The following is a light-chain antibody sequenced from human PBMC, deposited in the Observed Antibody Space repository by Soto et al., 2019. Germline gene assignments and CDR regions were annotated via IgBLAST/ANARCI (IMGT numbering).Light chain of an antibody. CDR1: QSVGKNC. CDR2: GAS. J-gene: IGKJ1*01. V-gene: IGKV3-20*01. Sequence: EIVLTQSPGTLSLTTGERATLSCRASQSVGKNCLAWYQQRPGQAPRFLIHGASSRTTGIPDRFSGSGSGTDFTLTISRLEPEDFAVHYCQQYASSPRTFGQGTKVEIK. CDR3: QQYASSPRT.